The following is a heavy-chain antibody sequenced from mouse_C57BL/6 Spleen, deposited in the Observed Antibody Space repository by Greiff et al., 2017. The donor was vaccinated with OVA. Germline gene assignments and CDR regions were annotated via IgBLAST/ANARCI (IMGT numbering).Heavy chain of an antibody. J-gene: IGHJ3*01. CDR3: ARHDYAFAY. Sequence: VQLQQSGPELVKPGASVKISCKASGYTFTDYYMNWVKQSHGQSLEWIGDINPNNGGTSYNQKFKGKATLTVDTSSSTAYMELRSLTSEDSAVYYCARHDYAFAYWGKGTLVTVSA. V-gene: IGHV1-26*01. D-gene: IGHD2-4*01. CDR2: INPNNGGT. CDR1: GYTFTDYY.